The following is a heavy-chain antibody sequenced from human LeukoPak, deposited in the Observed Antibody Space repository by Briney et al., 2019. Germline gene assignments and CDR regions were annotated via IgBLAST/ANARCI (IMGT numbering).Heavy chain of an antibody. CDR3: AKDGGVWFGESNDY. D-gene: IGHD3-10*01. J-gene: IGHJ4*02. V-gene: IGHV3-23*01. CDR2: ISGSGGST. CDR1: GFTFSSYG. Sequence: GGSLRLSCAACGFTFSSYGMSWVRQAPGKGLEWVSAISGSGGSTYYADSVKGRFTISRDNFKNTLYLQMNSLRAEDTAVYYCAKDGGVWFGESNDYWGQGTLVTVSS.